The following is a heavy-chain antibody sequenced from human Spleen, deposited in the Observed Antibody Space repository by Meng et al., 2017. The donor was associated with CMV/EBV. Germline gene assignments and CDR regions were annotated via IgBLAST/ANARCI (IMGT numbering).Heavy chain of an antibody. J-gene: IGHJ4*02. Sequence: YYIHWVRQAPGQGLEWLGWINPNSGGTNYAQKFQGRVTLTRDTSISTAYMELSSLRSDDTAVYYCAMGGTYYYGSGSYYHDYYVDYWGQGTLVTVSS. D-gene: IGHD3-10*01. CDR3: AMGGTYYYGSGSYYHDYYVDY. CDR1: YY. CDR2: INPNSGGT. V-gene: IGHV1-2*02.